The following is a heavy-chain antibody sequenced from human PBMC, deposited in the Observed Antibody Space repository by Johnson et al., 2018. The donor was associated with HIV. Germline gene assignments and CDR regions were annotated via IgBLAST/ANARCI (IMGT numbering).Heavy chain of an antibody. J-gene: IGHJ3*02. V-gene: IGHV3-11*04. Sequence: QVQLVESGGGLVKPGGSLRLSCAASGFTFSNVWMSWVRQAPGKGVEWLSYISGSGSIIYYADSVKGRVTISRDNAKNSLYLQMNSLRAEDTAVYYCARPHIVVVTAGYAFDIWGQGTMVIVSS. CDR1: GFTFSNVW. D-gene: IGHD2-21*02. CDR3: ARPHIVVVTAGYAFDI. CDR2: ISGSGSII.